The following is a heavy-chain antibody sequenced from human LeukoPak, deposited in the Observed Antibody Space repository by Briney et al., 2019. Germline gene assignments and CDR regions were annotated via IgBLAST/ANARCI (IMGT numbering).Heavy chain of an antibody. Sequence: SETLSLTCTVSGVSISSYYWSWIRQPPGKGLEWIGYIYYSGSTNYNPSLKSRVTISVDTSKNQFSLKLSSVTAADTAVYYCAREAYSGYDFRYPDYWGQGTLVTVPS. CDR1: GVSISSYY. V-gene: IGHV4-59*01. J-gene: IGHJ4*02. CDR2: IYYSGST. D-gene: IGHD5-12*01. CDR3: AREAYSGYDFRYPDY.